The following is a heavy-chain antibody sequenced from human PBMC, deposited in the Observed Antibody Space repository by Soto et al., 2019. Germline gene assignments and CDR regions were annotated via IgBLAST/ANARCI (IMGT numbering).Heavy chain of an antibody. CDR3: ARENMVRGAFDY. D-gene: IGHD3-10*01. CDR1: GGSISSYY. Sequence: PSETLSLTCTVSGGSISSYYWSWIRQPPGKGLEWIGYIYYSGSTNYNPSLKSRVTISVDTSKNQFSLKLSSVTAADTAVYYCARENMVRGAFDYWGQGXLVTVYS. CDR2: IYYSGST. J-gene: IGHJ4*02. V-gene: IGHV4-59*01.